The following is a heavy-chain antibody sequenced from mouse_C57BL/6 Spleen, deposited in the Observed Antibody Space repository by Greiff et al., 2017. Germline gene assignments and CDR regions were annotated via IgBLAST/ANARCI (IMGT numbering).Heavy chain of an antibody. CDR1: GYTFTDYY. D-gene: IGHD1-1*01. Sequence: EVQLQQSGPELVKPGASVKISCKASGYTFTDYYMNWVKQSHGKSLEWIGDINPNNGGTSYNQKFKGKATLTVDKSSSTAYMELRSLTSEDSAVYYCARRITTVVALDDYWGQGTSVTVSS. V-gene: IGHV1-26*01. CDR2: INPNNGGT. J-gene: IGHJ4*01. CDR3: ARRITTVVALDDY.